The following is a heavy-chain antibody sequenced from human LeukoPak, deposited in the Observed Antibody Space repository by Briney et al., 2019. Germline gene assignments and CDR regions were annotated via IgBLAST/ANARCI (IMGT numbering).Heavy chain of an antibody. Sequence: GGSLRLSCAASGFTFSSYSMNRVRQAPGKGLEWVSSISSSSSYIYYADSVKGRFTISRDNAKNSLYLQMNSLRAEDTAVYYCARDRTLYSYGTYYWGQGTLVTVSS. D-gene: IGHD5-18*01. J-gene: IGHJ4*02. CDR1: GFTFSSYS. CDR2: ISSSSSYI. V-gene: IGHV3-21*04. CDR3: ARDRTLYSYGTYY.